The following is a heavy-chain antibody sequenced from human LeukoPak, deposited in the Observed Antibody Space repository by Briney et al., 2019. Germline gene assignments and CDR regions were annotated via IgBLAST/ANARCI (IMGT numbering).Heavy chain of an antibody. J-gene: IGHJ3*02. CDR1: GGSISSYY. CDR2: IYYSGST. D-gene: IGHD2-2*01. CDR3: ARTPGGSSIQDAFDI. Sequence: ASETQSLTCTVSGGSISSYYWSWIRQPPGKGLEWLGYIYYSGSTNYNPSLKSRVTISVDTSKNQFSLKLSSVTAADTAVYYCARTPGGSSIQDAFDIWGQGTMVTVSS. V-gene: IGHV4-59*01.